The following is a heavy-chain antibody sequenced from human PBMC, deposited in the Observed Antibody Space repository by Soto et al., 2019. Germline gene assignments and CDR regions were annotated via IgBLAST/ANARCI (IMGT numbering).Heavy chain of an antibody. CDR1: GFTFTNYA. Sequence: EVQLLESGGGLVQPGGSLRLSCAASGFTFTNYAMSWVRQAPGKGLEWVSIIGGSGGNIYYADFGKGRFTISRDNSKDTLYLHMNSLRAGDTAVYYCAKGAYDSSRSSTDYWGQGTLVTVSS. CDR3: AKGAYDSSRSSTDY. V-gene: IGHV3-23*01. CDR2: IGGSGGNI. D-gene: IGHD3-22*01. J-gene: IGHJ4*02.